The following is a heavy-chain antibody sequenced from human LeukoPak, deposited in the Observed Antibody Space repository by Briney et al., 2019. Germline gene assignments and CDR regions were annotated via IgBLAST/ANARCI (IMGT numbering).Heavy chain of an antibody. CDR2: INPNSGGT. CDR3: ARMFLRGSVGATRGVGY. Sequence: ASVKVSCKASGCTFTGYYMHWVRQAPGQGLEWMGWINPNSGGTNYAQKFQDRVTMTRDTSISTAYMELSRLRSDDTAVYYCARMFLRGSVGATRGVGYWGQGTLVTVSS. J-gene: IGHJ4*02. D-gene: IGHD1-26*01. V-gene: IGHV1-2*02. CDR1: GCTFTGYY.